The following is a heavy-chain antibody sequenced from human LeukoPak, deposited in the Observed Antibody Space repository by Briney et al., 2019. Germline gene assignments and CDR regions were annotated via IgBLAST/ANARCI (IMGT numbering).Heavy chain of an antibody. Sequence: SETLSLTCAVYGASFSGYYWSWIRQPPGKGLEWIGEINHSGSTNYNPSLKSRVTISVDTSKNQFSLKLSSVTAADTAVYYCARRGIRTAMVLRGAFDIWGQGTMVTVSS. CDR1: GASFSGYY. V-gene: IGHV4-34*01. CDR3: ARRGIRTAMVLRGAFDI. D-gene: IGHD5-18*01. J-gene: IGHJ3*02. CDR2: INHSGST.